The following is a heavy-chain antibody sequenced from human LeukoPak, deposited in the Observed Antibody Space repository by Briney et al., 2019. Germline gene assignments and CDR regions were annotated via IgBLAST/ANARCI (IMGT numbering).Heavy chain of an antibody. J-gene: IGHJ4*02. D-gene: IGHD6-13*01. Sequence: SETLSLTCAVYGGSFSDYYWSWIRQPPGKGLEWIGYIYYSGSTNYNPSLKSRVIISVDTSKNQLSLKLSSVTAADTAVYYCARAHQGIRSSSWWFDYWGQGTLVTVSS. CDR1: GGSFSDYY. CDR3: ARAHQGIRSSSWWFDY. CDR2: IYYSGST. V-gene: IGHV4-59*01.